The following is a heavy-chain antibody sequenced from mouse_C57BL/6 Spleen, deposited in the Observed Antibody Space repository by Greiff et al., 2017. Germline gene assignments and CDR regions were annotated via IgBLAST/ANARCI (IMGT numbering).Heavy chain of an antibody. CDR3: ARHYYGSSDEWYFDV. Sequence: EVKLEESGGGLVQPGGSLKLSCAASGFTFSDYYMYWVRQTPEKRLEWVAYISNGGGSTDYPDTVKGRFTISRDNAKNTLYLQMSRLKSENTAMYYCARHYYGSSDEWYFDVWGTGTTVTVSS. D-gene: IGHD1-1*01. V-gene: IGHV5-12*01. J-gene: IGHJ1*03. CDR1: GFTFSDYY. CDR2: ISNGGGST.